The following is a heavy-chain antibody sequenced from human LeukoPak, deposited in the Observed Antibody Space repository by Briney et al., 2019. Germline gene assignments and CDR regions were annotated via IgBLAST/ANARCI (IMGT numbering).Heavy chain of an antibody. CDR2: ISSSGSTI. CDR1: GFTFSSYW. J-gene: IGHJ4*02. Sequence: GGSLRLSCAASGFTFSSYWMNWVRQAPGKGLEWVSYISSSGSTIYYADSVKGRFTISRDNAKNSLYLQMNSLRAEDTAVYYCARLSGSPYFDYWGQGTLVTVSS. CDR3: ARLSGSPYFDY. V-gene: IGHV3-48*04. D-gene: IGHD5-12*01.